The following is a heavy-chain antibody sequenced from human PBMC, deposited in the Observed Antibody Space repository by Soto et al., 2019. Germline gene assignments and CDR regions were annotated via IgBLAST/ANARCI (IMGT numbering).Heavy chain of an antibody. V-gene: IGHV4-4*07. Sequence: PSETLSLTCIVSGVSISTYHWSWIRQPAGKGLEWIGRMHTSGSTNYNPSLKSRVSMSVDTSKNHFSLKVSSVTAADTAVCYCARDEYGYGDSYDSWGQGTLVTVSS. CDR3: ARDEYGYGDSYDS. CDR2: MHTSGST. J-gene: IGHJ4*02. CDR1: GVSISTYH. D-gene: IGHD5-12*01.